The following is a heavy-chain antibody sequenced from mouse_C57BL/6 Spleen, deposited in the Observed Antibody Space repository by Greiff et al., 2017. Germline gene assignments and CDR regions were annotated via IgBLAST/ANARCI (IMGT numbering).Heavy chain of an antibody. CDR2: IYPGSGST. D-gene: IGHD2-2*01. J-gene: IGHJ2*01. V-gene: IGHV1-55*01. CDR1: GYTFTSYW. CDR3: ARGEKAYGNDVDY. Sequence: QVQLQQPGAELVKPGASVTMSCKASGYTFTSYWITWVKQRPGQGLEWIGDIYPGSGSTNYNEKFKSKATLTVDTSSSTAYMQLSSRTSEDSAVYYCARGEKAYGNDVDYWGQGTTLTVSS.